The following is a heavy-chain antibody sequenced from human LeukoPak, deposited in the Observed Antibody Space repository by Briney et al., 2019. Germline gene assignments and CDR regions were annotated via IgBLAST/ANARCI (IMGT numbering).Heavy chain of an antibody. J-gene: IGHJ4*02. CDR2: MNPNSGNT. Sequence: ASVKVSCKASGYTFTSYDINWVRQATGQGLEWMGWMNPNSGNTGFAQKFQGRVTMTRNTSISTAYMELSSLRSEDTAVYYCARGMVGTRDKRIRYFDYWGQGTLVTVSS. CDR3: ARGMVGTRDKRIRYFDY. CDR1: GYTFTSYD. V-gene: IGHV1-8*01. D-gene: IGHD3-10*01.